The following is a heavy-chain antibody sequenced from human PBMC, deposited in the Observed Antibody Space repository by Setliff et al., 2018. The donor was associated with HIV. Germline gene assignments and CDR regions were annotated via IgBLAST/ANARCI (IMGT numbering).Heavy chain of an antibody. Sequence: GASVKVSCKASGYTFTSYYMHWVRQAPGQGLEWMGWINPNSGGTTYAQKFQGRVTMTRDTSISTAYMEVSRLRSDDTAVYYCARGHGILLWFGEPYFDYWGQGTLVTVSS. V-gene: IGHV1-2*02. CDR1: GYTFTSYY. CDR3: ARGHGILLWFGEPYFDY. D-gene: IGHD3-10*01. CDR2: INPNSGGT. J-gene: IGHJ4*02.